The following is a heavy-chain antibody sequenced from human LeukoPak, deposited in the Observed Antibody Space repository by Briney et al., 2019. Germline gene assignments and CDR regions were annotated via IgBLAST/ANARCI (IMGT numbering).Heavy chain of an antibody. J-gene: IGHJ5*02. CDR2: ISSSSSYI. CDR3: ARDRIAARPKLNWFDP. Sequence: PGGSLRLSCAASGFTVSSNYMNWVRQAPGKGLEWVSSISSSSSYIYYADSVKGRFTISRDNAKNSLYLQMNSLRAEDTAVYYCARDRIAARPKLNWFDPWGQGTLVTVSS. V-gene: IGHV3-21*01. CDR1: GFTVSSNY. D-gene: IGHD6-6*01.